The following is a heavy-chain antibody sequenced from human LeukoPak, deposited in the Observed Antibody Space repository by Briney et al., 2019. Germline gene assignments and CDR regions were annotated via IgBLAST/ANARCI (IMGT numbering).Heavy chain of an antibody. V-gene: IGHV1-46*01. D-gene: IGHD5-18*01. Sequence: ASVKVSCKASGDTFTRYYMHWVRQAPGQGLGWMGIMNPSGGSTSYAQKFQGRVTMTRDTSTSTVYMELSSLRSEDTAVYYCARVVYSYGYSFDYWGQGTLVTVSS. CDR3: ARVVYSYGYSFDY. J-gene: IGHJ4*02. CDR2: MNPSGGST. CDR1: GDTFTRYY.